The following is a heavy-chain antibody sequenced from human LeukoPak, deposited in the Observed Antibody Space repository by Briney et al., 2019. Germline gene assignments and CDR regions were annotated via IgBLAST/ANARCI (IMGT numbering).Heavy chain of an antibody. D-gene: IGHD3-10*01. CDR1: GLNCDDYG. V-gene: IGHV3-20*04. CDR2: INWNAGST. J-gene: IGHJ4*02. CDR3: GRGSSGSCGDYFAS. Sequence: PGGSLRLSCAASGLNCDDYGMSWVRQAPGKGLEWVAGINWNAGSTGYAASVKGRFTISRDSTKTSLSLQMNSLRAEDTALYYCGRGSSGSCGDYFASWGQGTLATVSS.